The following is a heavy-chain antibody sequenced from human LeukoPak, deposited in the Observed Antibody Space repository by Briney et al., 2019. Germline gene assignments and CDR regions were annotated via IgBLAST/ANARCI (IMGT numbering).Heavy chain of an antibody. CDR1: GFTFSSYG. V-gene: IGHV3-30*18. J-gene: IGHJ4*02. CDR2: ISYDGSNK. CDR3: AKACEGSYYNGLDY. Sequence: GGSLRLSCAASGFTFSSYGMHWVRQVPGKGLEWVAVISYDGSNKYYADSVKGRFTISRDNSKNTLYLQMNSLRAEDTAVYYCAKACEGSYYNGLDYWGQGTLVTVSS. D-gene: IGHD3-10*01.